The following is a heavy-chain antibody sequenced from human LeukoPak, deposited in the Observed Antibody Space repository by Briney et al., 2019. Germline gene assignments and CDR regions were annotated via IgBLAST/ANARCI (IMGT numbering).Heavy chain of an antibody. Sequence: SETLSLTCAVYGGSFSGYYWSWIRQPPGKGLEWIGEINHSGSTNYNPSLKSRVTISVDRSKNQFSLKLSSVTAADTAVYYCARVKGDEPYYFDYWGQGTLVTVSS. V-gene: IGHV4-34*01. J-gene: IGHJ4*02. D-gene: IGHD2-21*02. CDR1: GGSFSGYY. CDR2: INHSGST. CDR3: ARVKGDEPYYFDY.